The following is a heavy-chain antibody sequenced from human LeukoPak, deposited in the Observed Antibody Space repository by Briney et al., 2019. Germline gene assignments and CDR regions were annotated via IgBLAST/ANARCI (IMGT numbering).Heavy chain of an antibody. V-gene: IGHV1-69*13. CDR1: GGTFSSYA. Sequence: ASVKVSCKASGGTFSSYAISWVRQAPGQGLEWMGGIIPIFGTANYAQKFQGRVTITADESTSTAYMELSSLRSEDTAAYYCARYCSSTSCYNGDYWGQGTLVTVSS. CDR3: ARYCSSTSCYNGDY. D-gene: IGHD2-2*02. CDR2: IIPIFGTA. J-gene: IGHJ4*02.